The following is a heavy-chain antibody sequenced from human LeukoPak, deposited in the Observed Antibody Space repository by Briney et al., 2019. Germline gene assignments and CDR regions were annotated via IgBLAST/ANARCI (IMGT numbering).Heavy chain of an antibody. J-gene: IGHJ4*02. D-gene: IGHD3-10*01. V-gene: IGHV4-39*07. Sequence: SETLSLTCTVSGGSISSSSYYWGWIREPPGKGLEWIGSIYYSGSTYYNPSLKSRVTISVDTSKNQFSLKLSSVTAADTAVYYCARAEYYFDYWGQGTPVTVSS. CDR2: IYYSGST. CDR3: ARAEYYFDY. CDR1: GGSISSSSYY.